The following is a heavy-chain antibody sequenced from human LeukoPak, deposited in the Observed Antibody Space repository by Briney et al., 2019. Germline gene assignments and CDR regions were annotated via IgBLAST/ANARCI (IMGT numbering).Heavy chain of an antibody. V-gene: IGHV4-34*01. Sequence: SETLSLTCAVYGGSFSGYYWSWIRQPPGKGLEWIGEINHSGSTNYNPSLKSRVTISVDTSKNQFSLKLSSVTAADTAVYYCARIPPADWYFDLWSRGTLVTVSS. J-gene: IGHJ2*01. D-gene: IGHD2-2*02. CDR2: INHSGST. CDR1: GGSFSGYY. CDR3: ARIPPADWYFDL.